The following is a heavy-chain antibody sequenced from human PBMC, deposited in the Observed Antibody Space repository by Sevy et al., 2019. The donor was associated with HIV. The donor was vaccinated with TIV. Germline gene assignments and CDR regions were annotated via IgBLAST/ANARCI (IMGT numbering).Heavy chain of an antibody. CDR3: ARDLISGSYSQSLDY. CDR2: ISSDGNSQ. Sequence: GGSLRLSCAASGFTFSSHAMHWVRQAPGKGLDWVAVISSDGNSQYSADSVKGRFTISRDNSKNTLYLQMDSLRVEDTAVYYCARDLISGSYSQSLDYWGQGTLVTVSP. CDR1: GFTFSSHA. D-gene: IGHD1-26*01. V-gene: IGHV3-30*04. J-gene: IGHJ4*02.